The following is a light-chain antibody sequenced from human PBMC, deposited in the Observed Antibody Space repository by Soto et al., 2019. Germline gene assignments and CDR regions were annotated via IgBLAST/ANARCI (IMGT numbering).Light chain of an antibody. Sequence: DIQMTQSPSSLSASVGDRVAITCRASQGIRNDLDWYQHKQGKAPKLLIYAASNLQRGVPSRFSGSGSGTEFTLTISSLQPEDIATYYCQQYNSYPRTFGQGTKVEIK. CDR2: AAS. J-gene: IGKJ1*01. V-gene: IGKV1-17*01. CDR1: QGIRND. CDR3: QQYNSYPRT.